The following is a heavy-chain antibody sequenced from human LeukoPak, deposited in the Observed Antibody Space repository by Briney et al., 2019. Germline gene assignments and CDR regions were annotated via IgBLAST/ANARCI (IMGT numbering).Heavy chain of an antibody. CDR2: ISAYNGNT. V-gene: IGHV1-18*01. CDR1: GYTFTSYG. D-gene: IGHD3-3*01. Sequence: ASVKVSCKASGYTFTSYGISWVRQAPGQGLEWMGWISAYNGNTNYAQKLQGRVTMTTDTSTSTAYMEPRSLRSDDTAVYYCARDPFWSGYYKGREYNWFDPWGQGTLVTVSS. J-gene: IGHJ5*02. CDR3: ARDPFWSGYYKGREYNWFDP.